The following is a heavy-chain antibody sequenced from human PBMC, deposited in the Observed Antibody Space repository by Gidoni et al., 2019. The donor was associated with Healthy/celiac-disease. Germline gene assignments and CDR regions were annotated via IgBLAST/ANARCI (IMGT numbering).Heavy chain of an antibody. CDR2: ISYDGSNK. V-gene: IGHV3-30*18. CDR1: GFTFSSYG. J-gene: IGHJ4*02. Sequence: QVQLVESGGGVVQPGRSLRLSCAASGFTFSSYGMHWVRQAPGKGLEWVAVISYDGSNKYYADSVKGRFTISRDNSKNTLYLQMNSLRAEDTAVYYCAKDTEGSSSWLGPFDYWGQGTLVTVSS. D-gene: IGHD6-13*01. CDR3: AKDTEGSSSWLGPFDY.